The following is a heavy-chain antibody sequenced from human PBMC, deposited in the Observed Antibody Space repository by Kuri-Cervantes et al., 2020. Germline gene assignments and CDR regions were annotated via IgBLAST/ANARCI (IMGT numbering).Heavy chain of an antibody. J-gene: IGHJ4*02. CDR3: ARRVRLFAVATTTTGELDS. CDR2: INPSGGST. V-gene: IGHV1-46*01. D-gene: IGHD1-26*01. CDR1: GYTFTSYY. Sequence: ASVKVSCKASGYTFTSYYMHWVRQAPGQGLEWMGIINPSGGSTSYAQKFQGRVTMTRDTSTSTVYMELSSLRSEDTAVYYCARRVRLFAVATTTTGELDSWGQGTLVTVSS.